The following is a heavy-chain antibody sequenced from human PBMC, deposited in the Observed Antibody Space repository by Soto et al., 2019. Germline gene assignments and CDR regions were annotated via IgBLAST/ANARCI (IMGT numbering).Heavy chain of an antibody. CDR1: GGSISSSSYY. J-gene: IGHJ4*02. D-gene: IGHD4-4*01. CDR2: IYYSGST. V-gene: IGHV4-39*01. CDR3: ARRGNSGIFDY. Sequence: PSETLSLTCTVSGGSISSSSYYWGWIRQPPGKGLEWIGSIYYSGSTYYNPSLKSRVTISVDTSKNQFSLKLSSVTAADTAVYYCARRGNSGIFDYWGQGTLVTVSS.